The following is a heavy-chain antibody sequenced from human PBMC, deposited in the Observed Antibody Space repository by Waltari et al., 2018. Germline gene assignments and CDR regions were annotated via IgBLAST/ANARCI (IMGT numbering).Heavy chain of an antibody. CDR1: GYSISSGYY. V-gene: IGHV4-38-2*02. CDR3: ARDKDGRDGWGTYFDY. CDR2: IYHSGRT. J-gene: IGHJ4*02. D-gene: IGHD3-16*01. Sequence: QVQLQESGPGLVKPSETLSLTCTVSGYSISSGYYWGWIRQPPGKGLEWIGSIYHSGRTYYNPSLKSRVTISVDTSKNQFSLKLSSVTAADTAVYYCARDKDGRDGWGTYFDYWGQGTLVTVSS.